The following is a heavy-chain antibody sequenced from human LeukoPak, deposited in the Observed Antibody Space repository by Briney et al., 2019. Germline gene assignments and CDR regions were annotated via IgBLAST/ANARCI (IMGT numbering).Heavy chain of an antibody. CDR1: GYTFTSYD. J-gene: IGHJ6*03. CDR2: MNPNSGNT. CDR3: ARGALAYYYYYYMDV. V-gene: IGHV1-8*03. Sequence: ASVKVSCKASGYTFTSYDINWVRQATGQGLEWMGWMNPNSGNTGYAQKFQGRVTITRNTSISTAYMELSSLRSEDTAVYYCARGALAYYYYYYMDVWGKGTTVTVSS.